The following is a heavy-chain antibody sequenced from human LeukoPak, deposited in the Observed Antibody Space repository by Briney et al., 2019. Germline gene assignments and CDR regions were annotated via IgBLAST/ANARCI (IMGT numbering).Heavy chain of an antibody. CDR1: GFTFSSYW. V-gene: IGHV3-7*01. CDR3: ARRFGAAAGRGYFQH. J-gene: IGHJ1*01. D-gene: IGHD6-13*01. CDR2: IKQDGSEK. Sequence: PGGSLRLSCAASGFTFSSYWMSWVRQAPGKGLEWVANIKQDGSEKYYVDSVKGRFTISRDNAKNSLYLQMNSLRAEDTAVYYCARRFGAAAGRGYFQHWGQGTLVTVSS.